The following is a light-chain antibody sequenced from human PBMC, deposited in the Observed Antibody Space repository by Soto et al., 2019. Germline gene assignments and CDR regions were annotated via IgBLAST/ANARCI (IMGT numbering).Light chain of an antibody. J-gene: IGKJ1*01. CDR3: QYYAGVWT. Sequence: DIHMTRSPSTLSAYVGDRVTITCRASQSLSNRLAWYQQKPGKAPKVLIYDASSLESGVPSRFSGSGSGTDFILTISSLQPDDFATYYCQYYAGVWTFGQGTKVDIK. CDR2: DAS. V-gene: IGKV1-5*01. CDR1: QSLSNR.